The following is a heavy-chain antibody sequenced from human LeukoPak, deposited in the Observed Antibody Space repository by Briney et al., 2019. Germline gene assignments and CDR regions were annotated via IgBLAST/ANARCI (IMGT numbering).Heavy chain of an antibody. CDR3: AKDLDDYGDYGPYYFDY. J-gene: IGHJ4*02. V-gene: IGHV3-23*01. CDR2: ISGSGGST. CDR1: GFTFSSYA. Sequence: PGGSLRLSCAASGFTFSSYAMSWVRQAPGKRLEWVSTISGSGGSTYYADSVKGRFTISRDNSKNTLYLQMNSLRAEDTAVYYCAKDLDDYGDYGPYYFDYWGQGTLVTVSS. D-gene: IGHD4-17*01.